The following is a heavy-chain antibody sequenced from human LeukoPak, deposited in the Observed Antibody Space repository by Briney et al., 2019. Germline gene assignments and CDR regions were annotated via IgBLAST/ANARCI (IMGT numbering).Heavy chain of an antibody. CDR1: GGSISSSSYY. J-gene: IGHJ3*02. CDR3: ARPLGYCSSASCYDAFDI. V-gene: IGHV4-39*01. CDR2: IYYSGST. D-gene: IGHD2-2*01. Sequence: SETLSLTCTVSGGSISSSSYYWGWIRQPPGKGLEWIGSIYYSGSTYYNPSLKSRVTISVDTSKNQFSLKLSSVTAADTAVYYCARPLGYCSSASCYDAFDIWGQGTMVTVSS.